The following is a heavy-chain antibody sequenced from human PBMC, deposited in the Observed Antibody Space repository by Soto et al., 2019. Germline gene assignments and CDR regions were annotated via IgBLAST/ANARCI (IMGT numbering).Heavy chain of an antibody. CDR1: GYTFTSCY. CDR2: INPSGGST. J-gene: IGHJ6*02. CDR3: ARDNRKRGYDIMTGPNFYYGMDV. V-gene: IGHV1-46*01. D-gene: IGHD3-9*01. Sequence: ASVKVSCKASGYTFTSCYMPWVRQAPGPGLGWMGIINPSGGSTSYAQKFQGRVTMTRDTSTSTVYMALSSMRSEDTAVYCCARDNRKRGYDIMTGPNFYYGMDVWGQGTTVTFSS.